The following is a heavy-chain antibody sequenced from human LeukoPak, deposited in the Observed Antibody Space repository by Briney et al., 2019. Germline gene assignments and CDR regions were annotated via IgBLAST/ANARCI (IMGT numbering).Heavy chain of an antibody. Sequence: SETLSLTCTVSAGSISSSSHHWGWIRQSPGKGLEWIGSIYSGRTTYYNPSLNNRVTISVVTSKNQFSLQLNSVTAADTSVYYCVRHDGRGGSTMGALDSWGQGSLVTASS. V-gene: IGHV4-39*01. CDR1: AGSISSSSHH. CDR2: IYSGRTT. CDR3: VRHDGRGGSTMGALDS. D-gene: IGHD5/OR15-5a*01. J-gene: IGHJ4*02.